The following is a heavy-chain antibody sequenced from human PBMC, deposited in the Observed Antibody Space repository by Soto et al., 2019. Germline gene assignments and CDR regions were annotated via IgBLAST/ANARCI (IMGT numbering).Heavy chain of an antibody. V-gene: IGHV5-10-1*01. CDR2: IDPSDSYT. CDR1: CHRFTSHQ. D-gene: IGHD5-12*01. J-gene: IGHJ6*02. CDR3: ASGYSGYAKEPSLYYYYYGMDV. Sequence: GEPPKNPRKGSCHRFTSHQNSLVRQKPGKSQEWMGRIDPSDSYTNYSPSFQGHVTISADKSISTAYLQWSSLKASDTAMYYCASGYSGYAKEPSLYYYYYGMDVWGQGTTVTVSS.